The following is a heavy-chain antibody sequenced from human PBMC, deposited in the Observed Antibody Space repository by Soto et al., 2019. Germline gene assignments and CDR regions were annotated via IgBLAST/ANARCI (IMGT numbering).Heavy chain of an antibody. J-gene: IGHJ4*02. V-gene: IGHV4-59*01. CDR2: IYYVGPT. CDR1: GDSINDYY. Sequence: QVQLQESGPGLLKPSETLSLTCSVSGDSINDYYWGWIRQPPGKGLEWIGHIYYVGPTTYTPSLPSRATISVDRSKNQISLKLSSVIAADTAVYYCARRITVVTGGYFDSWGQGTLVIVSS. CDR3: ARRITVVTGGYFDS. D-gene: IGHD3-22*01.